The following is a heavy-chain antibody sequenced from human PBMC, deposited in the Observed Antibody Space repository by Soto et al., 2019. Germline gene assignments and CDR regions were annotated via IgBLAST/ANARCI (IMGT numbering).Heavy chain of an antibody. J-gene: IGHJ4*02. D-gene: IGHD6-6*01. V-gene: IGHV3-23*01. CDR2: ISGTGGST. Sequence: EVQLLESGGGLVQPGGSLRLSCAASGFTFSTYAMSWVRQAPGKGLEWVSAISGTGGSTYYADSVKGRFTISRDNSKNTRYLQMNSLRAEDTAVYYCAKNWDTTSSSSSHWGQGTLGTVSS. CDR1: GFTFSTYA. CDR3: AKNWDTTSSSSSH.